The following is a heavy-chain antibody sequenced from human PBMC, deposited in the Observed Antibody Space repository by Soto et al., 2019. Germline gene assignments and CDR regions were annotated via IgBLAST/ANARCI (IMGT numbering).Heavy chain of an antibody. CDR2: IFYSGST. J-gene: IGHJ4*02. D-gene: IGHD1-26*01. Sequence: SETLSLTCTVSGGSISSSTYYWGWIRQPPGKGLEWIGTIFYSGSTYYNPSLKSRVTISVDTSKNQFSLKLSSVTAADTAVYYCARHGVYSGGYYYFDVWGQGTRVTVSS. V-gene: IGHV4-39*01. CDR1: GGSISSSTYY. CDR3: ARHGVYSGGYYYFDV.